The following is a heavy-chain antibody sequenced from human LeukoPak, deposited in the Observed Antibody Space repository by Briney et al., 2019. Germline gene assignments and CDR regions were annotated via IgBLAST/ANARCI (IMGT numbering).Heavy chain of an antibody. CDR1: GFTFSDYY. J-gene: IGHJ6*03. CDR2: ISSSGSTI. D-gene: IGHD2-21*01. Sequence: PGGSLRLSCAASGFTFSDYYMSWIRQAPGKGVEWVSYISSSGSTIYYADSVRGRFTTSRDNAKNSLYLQMNSLRAEDTAVYYCARNVVYYYMDAWGKGTTVTVSS. CDR3: ARNVVYYYMDA. V-gene: IGHV3-11*01.